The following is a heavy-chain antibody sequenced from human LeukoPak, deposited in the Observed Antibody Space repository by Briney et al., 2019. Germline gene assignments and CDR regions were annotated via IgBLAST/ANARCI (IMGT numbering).Heavy chain of an antibody. CDR2: ISPTGSYT. Sequence: GGSLRLSCAASGFTFSDYYMTWVRQAPGKGLEWISYISPTGSYTYYADSVKGRFTISRDKGKNSLYLQMNTLRAADTAVYYCARSAAAASYGMDVWGQGTTVTVSS. D-gene: IGHD6-13*01. CDR1: GFTFSDYY. V-gene: IGHV3-11*03. J-gene: IGHJ6*02. CDR3: ARSAAAASYGMDV.